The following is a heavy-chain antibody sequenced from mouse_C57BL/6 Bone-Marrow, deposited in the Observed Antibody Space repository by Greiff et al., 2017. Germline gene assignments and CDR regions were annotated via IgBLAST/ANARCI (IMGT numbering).Heavy chain of an antibody. CDR3: TRDPHYDYGEKGWFAY. J-gene: IGHJ3*01. V-gene: IGHV5-9-1*02. D-gene: IGHD2-4*01. CDR2: ISSGGDYI. CDR1: GFTFSSYA. Sequence: EVQLVESGEGLVKPGGSLKLSCAASGFTFSSYAMSWVRQTPEKRLEWVAYISSGGDYIYYAATVKGRFTISRDNARNTLYLQMSSLKSEDTAMYYCTRDPHYDYGEKGWFAYWGQGTLVTVSA.